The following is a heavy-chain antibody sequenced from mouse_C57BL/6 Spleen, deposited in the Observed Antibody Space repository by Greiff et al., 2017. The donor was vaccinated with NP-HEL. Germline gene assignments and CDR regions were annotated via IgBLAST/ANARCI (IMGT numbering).Heavy chain of an antibody. D-gene: IGHD1-1*01. J-gene: IGHJ2*01. V-gene: IGHV1-53*01. CDR1: GYTFTSYW. CDR2: INPSNGGT. Sequence: QVQLQQPGTELVKPGASVKLSCKASGYTFTSYWMHWVKQRPGQGLEWIGNINPSNGGTNYNEKFQSKATLTVDKSSSTAYMQLSSLTSEDSAVYYCAREDYYGRGTFFDYWGQGTTLTVSS. CDR3: AREDYYGRGTFFDY.